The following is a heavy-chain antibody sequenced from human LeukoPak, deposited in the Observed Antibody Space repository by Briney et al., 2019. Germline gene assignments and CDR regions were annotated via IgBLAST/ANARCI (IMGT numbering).Heavy chain of an antibody. Sequence: GASVKVSCKASGYTFTSYGISWVRQAPGQGLEWMGWISAYNGNTKYSQKFQGRVTITRDTPASTAYMELSSLRSEDTAVYYCATGYCGGDFADYYGMDVWGQGTTVTVSS. CDR3: ATGYCGGDFADYYGMDV. CDR1: GYTFTSYG. D-gene: IGHD2-21*02. J-gene: IGHJ6*02. CDR2: ISAYNGNT. V-gene: IGHV1-18*01.